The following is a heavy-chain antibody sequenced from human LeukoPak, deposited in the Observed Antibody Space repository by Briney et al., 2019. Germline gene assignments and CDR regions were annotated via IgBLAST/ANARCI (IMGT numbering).Heavy chain of an antibody. CDR2: MSRSGSTT. CDR3: ARDRPGKYYFDS. Sequence: GGSLRLSCVGSGFTFSADSMNWVRQAPDKGLEWISYMSRSGSTTYYGDSVKGRSTIPRDNAKNSVFLQLNSLRDEDTAVYFCARDRPGKYYFDSWGQGALVIVSS. V-gene: IGHV3-48*02. D-gene: IGHD1-14*01. CDR1: GFTFSADS. J-gene: IGHJ4*02.